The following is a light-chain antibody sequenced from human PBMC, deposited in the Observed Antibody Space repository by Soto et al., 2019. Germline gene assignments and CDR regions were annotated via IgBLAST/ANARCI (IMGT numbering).Light chain of an antibody. Sequence: IVLTQSPCTLSLSPGERATLSCTASQSVSSSYLAWYQRKPGQAPRLLIYDASNRATGIPARFSGSGSGTDFTLTISSLEPEDFAVYYCQQRSNWPIITFGQGTRLEIK. CDR2: DAS. CDR3: QQRSNWPIIT. CDR1: QSVSSSY. J-gene: IGKJ5*01. V-gene: IGKV3D-20*02.